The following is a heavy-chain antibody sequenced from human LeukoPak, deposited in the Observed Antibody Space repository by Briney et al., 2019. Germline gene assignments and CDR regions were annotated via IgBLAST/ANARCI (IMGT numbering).Heavy chain of an antibody. CDR1: GGSFSGYY. D-gene: IGHD4-11*01. CDR2: IKHSGST. V-gene: IGHV4-34*01. CDR3: ARGLGYSNYVFDY. Sequence: PSETLSLTCAVYGGSFSGYYWSWIRQPPGKGLEWIGEIKHSGSTNYNPSLKSRVTISVDTSKNQFSLKLSSVTAADTAVYYCARGLGYSNYVFDYWGQGTLVTVSS. J-gene: IGHJ4*02.